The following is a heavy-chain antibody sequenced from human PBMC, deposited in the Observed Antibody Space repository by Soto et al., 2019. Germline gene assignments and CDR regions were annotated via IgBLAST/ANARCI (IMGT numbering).Heavy chain of an antibody. CDR1: GFTFSSYG. CDR2: IWYDGSNK. Sequence: GGSLRLSCAASGFTFSSYGMHWVRQAPGKGLEWVAVIWYDGSNKYYADSVKGRFTISRDNSKNTLYLQMNSLRAEDTAVYYCATNYARDAFDIWGQGTMVTVSS. CDR3: ATNYARDAFDI. V-gene: IGHV3-33*01. D-gene: IGHD1-7*01. J-gene: IGHJ3*02.